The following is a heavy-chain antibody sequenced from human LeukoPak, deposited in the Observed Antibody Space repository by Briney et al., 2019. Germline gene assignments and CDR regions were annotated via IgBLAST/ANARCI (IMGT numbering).Heavy chain of an antibody. D-gene: IGHD6-13*01. CDR2: IYAGGSS. Sequence: GGSLRLSCAASGFTVSSNYMSWVRQAPGKGLEWVSLIYAGGSSYYADSVKGRFTISRDNSKDTLYLQMNSLRAEDTAVYYCAKVPSSSWSLTPDYFDYWGQGTLVTVSS. CDR1: GFTVSSNY. J-gene: IGHJ4*02. CDR3: AKVPSSSWSLTPDYFDY. V-gene: IGHV3-53*01.